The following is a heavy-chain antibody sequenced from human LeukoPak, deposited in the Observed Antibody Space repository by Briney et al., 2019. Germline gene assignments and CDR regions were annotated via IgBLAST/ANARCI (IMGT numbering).Heavy chain of an antibody. CDR2: SNSDGSNT. J-gene: IGHJ6*03. V-gene: IGHV3-74*01. Sequence: GGSLRLSCAASGFTFSSYWMHWVRQAPGKGLVWISRSNSDGSNTIYADSVKGRFTISRDNAKNTLYLQMNSLRAEDTAVYYCARDSVVVVAARDTKYYYYYYMDVWGKGTTVTVSS. CDR3: ARDSVVVVAARDTKYYYYYYMDV. D-gene: IGHD2-15*01. CDR1: GFTFSSYW.